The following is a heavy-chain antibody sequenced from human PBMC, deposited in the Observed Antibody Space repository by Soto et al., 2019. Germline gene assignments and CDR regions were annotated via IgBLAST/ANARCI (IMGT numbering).Heavy chain of an antibody. D-gene: IGHD5-18*01. CDR2: VYPADSDP. V-gene: IGHV5-51*01. Sequence: AESVYTSRNSSGYSLSRYWIGWVREKPGKGLEWVGIVYPADSDPRYSPSFRGQVTISADKSINTAYLQWSSLKASDTARYYWAKDYTAMVYYFDYWGQGTLVTGSS. CDR1: GYSLSRYW. CDR3: AKDYTAMVYYFDY. J-gene: IGHJ4*02.